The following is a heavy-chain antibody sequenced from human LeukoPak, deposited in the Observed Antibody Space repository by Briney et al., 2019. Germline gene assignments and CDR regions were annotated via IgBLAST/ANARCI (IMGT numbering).Heavy chain of an antibody. CDR2: IKQDGSEK. D-gene: IGHD6-13*01. Sequence: GGSLRLSCAASGFTFSSFWMSWVRQAPGKGLEWVANIKQDGSEKNYVDSVKGRFTISRDNAKNSLYLQLNGLRAEDTAVYYCTREGITAAADYWGQGTLVTVSS. CDR1: GFTFSSFW. V-gene: IGHV3-7*01. J-gene: IGHJ4*02. CDR3: TREGITAAADY.